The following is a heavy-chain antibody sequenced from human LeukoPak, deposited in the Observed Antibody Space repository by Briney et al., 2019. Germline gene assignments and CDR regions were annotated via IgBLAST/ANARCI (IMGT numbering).Heavy chain of an antibody. V-gene: IGHV4-39*01. CDR1: GGSVSGSNYY. J-gene: IGHJ4*02. CDR2: INHSGST. D-gene: IGHD6-13*01. Sequence: SETLSLTCSVSGGSVSGSNYYWSWIRQPPGKGLEWIGEINHSGSTNYNPSLKSRVTISVDTSKNQFSLKLSSVTAADTAVYYCARQKVGGYSSSWLGYWGQGTLVTVSS. CDR3: ARQKVGGYSSSWLGY.